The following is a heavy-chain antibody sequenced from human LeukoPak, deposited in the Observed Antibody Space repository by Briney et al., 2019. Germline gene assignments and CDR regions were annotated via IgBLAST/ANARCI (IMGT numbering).Heavy chain of an antibody. D-gene: IGHD5-24*01. V-gene: IGHV3-7*04. CDR1: GFPFSSYW. J-gene: IGHJ4*02. CDR3: TRVGYIDEGIDY. CDR2: IKQDGSKK. Sequence: GGSLRLYCVASGFPFSSYWMTWVRQAPGKGLEWVANIKQDGSKKSYVDSVKGRFTISRDNAKNSLYLQMNSLRAEDTAIYYCTRVGYIDEGIDYWGQGTLVTVSS.